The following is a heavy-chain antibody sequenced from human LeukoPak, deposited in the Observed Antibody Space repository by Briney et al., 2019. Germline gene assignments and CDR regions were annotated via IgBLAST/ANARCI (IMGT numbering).Heavy chain of an antibody. CDR2: LYYSGST. J-gene: IGHJ5*02. D-gene: IGHD3-22*01. V-gene: IGHV4-59*12. Sequence: SETLSLTCTVSGGSISSYYWSWIRQPPGKRLEWVGYLYYSGSTNYDPSLNSRVTISVDTSKNQFSLKLSSVTAADTAVYYCARRYYYDSSGGTNWFDPWGQGTLVTVSS. CDR1: GGSISSYY. CDR3: ARRYYYDSSGGTNWFDP.